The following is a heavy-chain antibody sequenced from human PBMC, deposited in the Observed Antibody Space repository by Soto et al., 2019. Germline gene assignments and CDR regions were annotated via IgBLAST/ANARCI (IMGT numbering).Heavy chain of an antibody. Sequence: QVQLVESGGGVVQPGGSLRLSCVASGFTLRTSGMHWVRQAPSKGLEWVAVISHDGSNQFYAESVKGRFTISRDNSKNMLYLQMNSLRADDSAVYFCAKDSSAAFDYWGQGTEVTVSS. CDR1: GFTLRTSG. CDR2: ISHDGSNQ. D-gene: IGHD6-25*01. V-gene: IGHV3-30*18. J-gene: IGHJ4*02. CDR3: AKDSSAAFDY.